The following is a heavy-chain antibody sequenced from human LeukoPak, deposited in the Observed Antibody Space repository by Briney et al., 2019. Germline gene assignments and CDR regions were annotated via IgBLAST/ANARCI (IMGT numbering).Heavy chain of an antibody. D-gene: IGHD6-19*01. V-gene: IGHV4-39*07. CDR3: ARREYSSGWYGEFDY. CDR2: IYYSGST. Sequence: SETLSLTCTVSGGSISSSSYYWGWIRQPPGKGLEWIGSIYYSGSTYYNPSLKSRVTISVDTSKNQFSLKLSSVTAADTAVYYCARREYSSGWYGEFDYWGQGTLVTVSS. J-gene: IGHJ4*02. CDR1: GGSISSSSYY.